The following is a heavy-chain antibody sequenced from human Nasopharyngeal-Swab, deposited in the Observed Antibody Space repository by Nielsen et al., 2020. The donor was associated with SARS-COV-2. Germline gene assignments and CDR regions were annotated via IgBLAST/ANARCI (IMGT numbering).Heavy chain of an antibody. CDR3: ARLALDWRVVT. CDR2: IYYSGST. V-gene: IGHV4-39*01. J-gene: IGHJ3*01. D-gene: IGHD4-23*01. CDR1: GGSISSSSYY. Sequence: SETLSLTCTVSGGSISSSSYYWGWIRQPPGKGLEWIGSIYYSGSTYYNPSLKSRVTISVDTSKNQFSLKLSSVTAADTAVYYCARLALDWRVVTWGQGTMVTVSS.